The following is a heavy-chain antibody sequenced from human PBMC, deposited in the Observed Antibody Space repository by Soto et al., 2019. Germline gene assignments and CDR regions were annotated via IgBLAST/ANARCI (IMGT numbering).Heavy chain of an antibody. Sequence: GASVKVSCKASGYTFTSYGISWVRQAPGQRLEWMGWISAYNGNTNYAQKLQGRVTMTTDTSTSTAYMELRSLRSDDTAVYYCARVPYCSGGSCYSDYWGQGTLVTVSS. CDR2: ISAYNGNT. CDR3: ARVPYCSGGSCYSDY. CDR1: GYTFTSYG. D-gene: IGHD2-15*01. V-gene: IGHV1-18*01. J-gene: IGHJ4*02.